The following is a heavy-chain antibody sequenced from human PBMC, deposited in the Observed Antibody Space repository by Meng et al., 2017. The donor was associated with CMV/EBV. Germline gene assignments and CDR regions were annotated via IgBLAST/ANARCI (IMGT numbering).Heavy chain of an antibody. CDR1: GGSISSSSYY. V-gene: IGHV4-39*07. CDR2: IYYSGST. D-gene: IGHD2-2*01. CDR3: ARDLGHCSSTSCSDY. J-gene: IGHJ4*02. Sequence: GSLRLSCTISGGSISSSSYYWGWIRQPPGKGLEWIGSIYYSGSTYYNPSLKSRVTISVDTSKNQFSLKLSSVTAADTAVYYCARDLGHCSSTSCSDYWGQGTLVTVSS.